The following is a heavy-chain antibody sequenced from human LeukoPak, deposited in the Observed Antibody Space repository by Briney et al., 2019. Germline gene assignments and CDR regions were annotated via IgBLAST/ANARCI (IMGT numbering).Heavy chain of an antibody. CDR3: ARGSRYCSSNSCYSIDY. Sequence: GGSLRLSCAASGFTFSSYWMSWVRQAPGKGLEWVANIKQGGSGKYYVDSVKGRFTISRDNAKNSLYLQMNSLRAEDTAVYYCARGSRYCSSNSCYSIDYWGQGTLVTVSS. CDR2: IKQGGSGK. J-gene: IGHJ4*02. D-gene: IGHD2-2*01. V-gene: IGHV3-7*01. CDR1: GFTFSSYW.